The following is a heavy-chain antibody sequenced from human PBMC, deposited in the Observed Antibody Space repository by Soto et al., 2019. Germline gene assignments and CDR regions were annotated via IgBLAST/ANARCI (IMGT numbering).Heavy chain of an antibody. J-gene: IGHJ4*02. CDR1: GGSISSGGYY. Sequence: SETLSLTCTVSGGSISSGGYYWSWIRQHPGKGLEWIGYIYYSGSTYYNPSLKSRVTISVDTSKNQFSLKLSSVTAADTAVYYCARLIAARPWGQFDYWGQGTLVTVS. D-gene: IGHD6-6*01. V-gene: IGHV4-31*03. CDR2: IYYSGST. CDR3: ARLIAARPWGQFDY.